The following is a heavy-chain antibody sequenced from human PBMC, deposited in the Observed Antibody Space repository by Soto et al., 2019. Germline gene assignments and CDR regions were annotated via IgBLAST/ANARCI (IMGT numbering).Heavy chain of an antibody. CDR1: GFTFSSYA. CDR2: ISGSGGST. J-gene: IGHJ4*02. V-gene: IGHV3-23*01. Sequence: PGGSLRLSCAASGFTFSSYAISWVRQAQGKGLEWVSAISGSGGSTYYADSVKGRFTISRDNSKNTLYLQMNSLRAEDTAVYYCAKGDYYGSLRPFDYWGQGTLVTVSS. CDR3: AKGDYYGSLRPFDY. D-gene: IGHD3-10*01.